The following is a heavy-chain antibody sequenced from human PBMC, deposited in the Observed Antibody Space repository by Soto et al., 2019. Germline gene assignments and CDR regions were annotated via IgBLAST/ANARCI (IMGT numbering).Heavy chain of an antibody. J-gene: IGHJ4*02. CDR2: INPNSGGT. V-gene: IGHV1-2*02. Sequence: GASVKVSCKASGYTFTGYYMHWVRQAPGQGLEWMGWINPNSGGTNYAQKFQGRVTMTRDTSISTVYMELSSLRSEDTAVYYCATRDPGHYWGQGTLVTVSS. CDR3: ATRDPGHY. CDR1: GYTFTGYY.